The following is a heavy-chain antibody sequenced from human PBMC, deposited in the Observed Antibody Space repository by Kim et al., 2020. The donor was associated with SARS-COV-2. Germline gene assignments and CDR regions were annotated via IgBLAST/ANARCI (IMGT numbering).Heavy chain of an antibody. V-gene: IGHV3-21*01. J-gene: IGHJ4*02. Sequence: ADSVKGRFTISRDNAKNALYLQMNSLRAEDTAVYYCAFYYYGSGSYYNVYWGQGTLVTVSS. CDR3: AFYYYGSGSYYNVY. D-gene: IGHD3-10*01.